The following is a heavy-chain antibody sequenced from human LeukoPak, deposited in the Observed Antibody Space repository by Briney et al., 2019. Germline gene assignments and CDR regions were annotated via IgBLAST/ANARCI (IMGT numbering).Heavy chain of an antibody. Sequence: SETLSLTCTVSGGSISSYYWSWIRQPPGKGLEWIGYIYYSGSTNYNPSLKSRVTISVDTSKNQFSLKLSSVTAADTAVYYCARGGEEYCSGGSYYSPWFDPWGQGTLVTVSS. CDR3: ARGGEEYCSGGSYYSPWFDP. D-gene: IGHD2-15*01. V-gene: IGHV4-59*01. CDR1: GGSISSYY. J-gene: IGHJ5*02. CDR2: IYYSGST.